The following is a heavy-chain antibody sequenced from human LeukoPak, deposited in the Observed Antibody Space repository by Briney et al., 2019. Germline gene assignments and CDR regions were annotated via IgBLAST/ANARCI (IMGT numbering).Heavy chain of an antibody. J-gene: IGHJ6*03. CDR1: GFNFSTYW. V-gene: IGHV3-7*01. CDR2: IKQDGSEK. CDR3: AKSGGTPDLNYYYYMDV. D-gene: IGHD1-7*01. Sequence: PGGSLRLSCAASGFNFSTYWMSWVRQALGRGLEWVASIKQDGSEKYYVDSVKGRFTISRDNAKNSLYLQMNSLRAEDTAVHYCAKSGGTPDLNYYYYMDVWGKGTTVTVSS.